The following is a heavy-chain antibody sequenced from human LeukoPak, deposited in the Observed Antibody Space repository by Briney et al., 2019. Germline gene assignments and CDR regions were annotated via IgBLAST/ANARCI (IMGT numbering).Heavy chain of an antibody. Sequence: VASVTVSCTASGGTFSSYAISWVRQAPGQGLEWMGGIIPIFGTANYAQKFQGRVTITADESTSTAYMELSSLRSEGTAVYYCARGQVIVVVVAAQYYYYGMDVWGQGTTVTVSS. D-gene: IGHD2-15*01. V-gene: IGHV1-69*13. J-gene: IGHJ6*02. CDR3: ARGQVIVVVVAAQYYYYGMDV. CDR2: IIPIFGTA. CDR1: GGTFSSYA.